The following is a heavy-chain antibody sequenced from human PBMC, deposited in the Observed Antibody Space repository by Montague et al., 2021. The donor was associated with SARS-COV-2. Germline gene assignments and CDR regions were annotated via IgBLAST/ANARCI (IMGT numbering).Heavy chain of an antibody. D-gene: IGHD3-10*01. CDR3: AIPMVRGFSRAFDI. CDR1: GGSFRGYK. CDR2: INHSGST. V-gene: IGHV4-34*01. J-gene: IGHJ3*02. Sequence: SETLSLTCAVYGGSFRGYKWSWIRQPPGKGLEWIGEINHSGSTNYNPSLKSRVTISVDTSKNQFSLTLSSVTAADTAVYYCAIPMVRGFSRAFDIWGQGTMVTVSS.